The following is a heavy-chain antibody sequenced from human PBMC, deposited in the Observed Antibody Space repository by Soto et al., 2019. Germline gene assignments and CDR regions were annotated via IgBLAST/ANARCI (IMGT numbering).Heavy chain of an antibody. CDR1: GFSLSTSGVG. D-gene: IGHD3-10*01. CDR3: AHIPNYYQYNWFDP. J-gene: IGHJ5*02. CDR2: IYWDEDK. V-gene: IGHV2-5*02. Sequence: SGPTLVNPTQTLTLTCTFSGFSLSTSGVGVGWIRQPPGKALECLAVIYWDEDKRYSPSLKSRLTITKDTSKNQVDLTMTNMDPVDTATYYCAHIPNYYQYNWFDPWGQGTLVTVSS.